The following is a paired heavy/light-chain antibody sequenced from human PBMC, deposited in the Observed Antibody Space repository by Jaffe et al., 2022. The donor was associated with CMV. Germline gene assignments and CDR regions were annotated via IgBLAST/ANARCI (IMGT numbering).Heavy chain of an antibody. Sequence: QVQLQQWGAGLLKPSETLSLTCAVYGASFSGYYRTWIRQPPGKGLEWIGGISHNGSTNYNASLKSRVTISLDESKNQFSLKLSSVTAADTAVYYCARGLPLEWGQGTPVTVSS. J-gene: IGHJ4*02. CDR1: GASFSGYY. CDR3: ARGLPLE. CDR2: ISHNGST. D-gene: IGHD2-21*01. V-gene: IGHV4-34*01.
Light chain of an antibody. CDR1: QSVGIN. CDR2: GAS. CDR3: QQYNNWPPLT. Sequence: EIVMTQSPATLSVSPGERGTLSCRASQSVGINLAWYQQKAGQAPRLLIYGASTRATYIPARFSGSGSGTEFTLTISSLQSEDSAVYYCQQYNNWPPLTFGGGTKVEIK. V-gene: IGKV3-15*01. J-gene: IGKJ4*01.